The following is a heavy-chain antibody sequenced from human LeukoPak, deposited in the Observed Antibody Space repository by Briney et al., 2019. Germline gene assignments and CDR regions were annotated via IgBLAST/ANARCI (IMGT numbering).Heavy chain of an antibody. CDR2: IKQDGSEK. V-gene: IGHV3-7*01. Sequence: GGSLRLSCAASGFTFSSYWMSWVRQAPGEGLEWVANIKQDGSEKYYVDSVKGRFTISRDNAKNSLYLQMNSLRAEDTAVYYCARVKGLRFLEWLHYYFDYWGQGTLVTVSS. CDR1: GFTFSSYW. CDR3: ARVKGLRFLEWLHYYFDY. J-gene: IGHJ4*02. D-gene: IGHD3-3*01.